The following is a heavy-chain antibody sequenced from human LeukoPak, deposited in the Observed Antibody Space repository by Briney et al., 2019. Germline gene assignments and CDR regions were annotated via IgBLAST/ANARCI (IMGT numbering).Heavy chain of an antibody. CDR2: ISGSGGTT. Sequence: GGSLRLSCAASGFTFSSYAMSWVRQAPGKGLEWVSDISGSGGTTYHADSVKGRFTISRDNSKNTLYLQMNSLRAEDTAVYYCAKKYDRSGYYPLFFDYWVQGTLVTVSS. CDR3: AKKYDRSGYYPLFFDY. D-gene: IGHD3-22*01. CDR1: GFTFSSYA. J-gene: IGHJ4*02. V-gene: IGHV3-23*01.